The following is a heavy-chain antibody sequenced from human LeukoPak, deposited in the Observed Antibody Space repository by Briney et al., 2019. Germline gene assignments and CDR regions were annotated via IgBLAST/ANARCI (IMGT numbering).Heavy chain of an antibody. D-gene: IGHD5-18*01. Sequence: KPSETLSLTCTVSGFSISGYYWSWVRQPPGKGLEWIGYIYYSGTTNYNPSLKSRVTISVDTSKNHLSLKLGSVTAADTAVYYCARGDTAMVLWGQGTLVTVSS. CDR3: ARGDTAMVL. J-gene: IGHJ4*02. CDR2: IYYSGTT. V-gene: IGHV4-59*01. CDR1: GFSISGYY.